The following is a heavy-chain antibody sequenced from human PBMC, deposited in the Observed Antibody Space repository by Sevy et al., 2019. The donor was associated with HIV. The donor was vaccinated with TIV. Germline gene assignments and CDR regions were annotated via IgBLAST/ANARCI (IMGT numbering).Heavy chain of an antibody. CDR3: TRVHSGGYPFDY. Sequence: GGSLRLSCAASGFSVSSNYMSWVRQAPGKWLEWVSLIYSSGRTYYGDSVKGRFTISRDDSKNTLYLQMNSVRAEDTALYYCTRVHSGGYPFDYWGQGSLVTVSS. J-gene: IGHJ4*02. CDR2: IYSSGRT. D-gene: IGHD3-22*01. V-gene: IGHV3-53*01. CDR1: GFSVSSNY.